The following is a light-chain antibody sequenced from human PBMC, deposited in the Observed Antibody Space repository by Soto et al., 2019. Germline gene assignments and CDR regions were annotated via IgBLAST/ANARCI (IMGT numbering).Light chain of an antibody. Sequence: EIVLTQSPGTLSLSPGERATLSCRASQSVSTNLAWYQQKPGQAPRLLIYGPSTRASGVPARFSGSGSGREFTLTISSLQSEDSAVYFCHQYDDWPPAFGQGTKV. CDR2: GPS. V-gene: IGKV3-15*01. CDR3: HQYDDWPPA. CDR1: QSVSTN. J-gene: IGKJ1*01.